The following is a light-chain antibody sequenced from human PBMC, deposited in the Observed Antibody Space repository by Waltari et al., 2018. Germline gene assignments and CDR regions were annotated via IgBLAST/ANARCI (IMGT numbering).Light chain of an antibody. CDR1: SSNIGGND. Sequence: QSVVIQSPSASGTPGQRVTISCSGRSSNIGGNDVYWYQQFPGTAPKLLIYTKNQRPSGVPDRFSGSKSGTSASLVISGLQSEDEADYYCATWEDSLNGWVFGGGTKLTVL. J-gene: IGLJ3*02. V-gene: IGLV1-44*01. CDR2: TKN. CDR3: ATWEDSLNGWV.